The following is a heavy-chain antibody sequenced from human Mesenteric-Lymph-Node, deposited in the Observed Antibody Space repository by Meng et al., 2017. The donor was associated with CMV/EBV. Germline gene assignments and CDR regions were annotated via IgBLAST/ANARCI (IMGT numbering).Heavy chain of an antibody. CDR2: VDDTGDT. V-gene: IGHV4-34*01. CDR3: ARHDGSSWFVGGFDP. J-gene: IGHJ5*02. D-gene: IGHD6-13*01. CDR1: GEPFSGYY. Sequence: ETLSLTCAVYGEPFSGYYGSWIRQSPGKGLEWIGEVDDTGDTNYNASLKSRVTMSVDTPKNQFSLSLSSVTAADTAVYYCARHDGSSWFVGGFDPWGQGTLVTVSS.